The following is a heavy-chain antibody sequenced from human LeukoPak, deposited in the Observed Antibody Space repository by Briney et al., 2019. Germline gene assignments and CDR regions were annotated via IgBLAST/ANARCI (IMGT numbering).Heavy chain of an antibody. CDR3: ARDRVYNWFDP. CDR2: IYYSGST. V-gene: IGHV4-30-4*08. J-gene: IGHJ5*02. Sequence: SQTLSLTCTVSGGSISSGDYYWSWIRQPPGKGLEWIGYIYYSGSTYYNPSLKRRLTISVDTSKNQFSLKLSSVTAADTAVYYCARDRVYNWFDPWGQGTLVTVSS. CDR1: GGSISSGDYY.